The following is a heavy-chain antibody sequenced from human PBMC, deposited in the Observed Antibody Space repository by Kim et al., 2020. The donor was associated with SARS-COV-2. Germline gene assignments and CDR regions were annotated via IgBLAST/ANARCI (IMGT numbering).Heavy chain of an antibody. CDR3: ARDSGYGDDDQGVYGMDV. J-gene: IGHJ6*02. D-gene: IGHD4-17*01. V-gene: IGHV4-31*03. CDR1: GGSISSGGYY. CDR2: IYYSGST. Sequence: SETLSLTCTVSGGSISSGGYYWSWIRQHPGKGLEWIGYIYYSGSTYYNPSLKSRVTISVDTSKNQFSLKLSSVTAADTAVYYCARDSGYGDDDQGVYGMDVWGQGTTVTVSS.